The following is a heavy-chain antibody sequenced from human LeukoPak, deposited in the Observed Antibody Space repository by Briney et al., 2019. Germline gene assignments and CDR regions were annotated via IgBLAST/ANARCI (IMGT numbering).Heavy chain of an antibody. CDR2: IYYSGST. CDR3: ARERRFESGYYYMDV. CDR1: GGSISSHY. V-gene: IGHV4-59*11. Sequence: PSETLSLTCTVSGGSISSHYWSWIRQPPGKGLEWIGYIYYSGSTNYNPSLKSRVTISVDTSKNQFSLKLSSVTAADTAVYYCARERRFESGYYYMDVWGKGTTVTVSS. D-gene: IGHD3-3*01. J-gene: IGHJ6*03.